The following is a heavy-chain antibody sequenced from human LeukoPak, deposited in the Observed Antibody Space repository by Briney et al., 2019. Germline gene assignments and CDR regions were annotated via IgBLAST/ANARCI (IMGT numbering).Heavy chain of an antibody. V-gene: IGHV1-2*02. J-gene: IGHJ4*02. CDR3: ATEEQYRNYFDH. CDR2: INPNSGDT. CDR1: GYTLTDSY. Sequence: ASVKVSCKASGYTLTDSYMHWVRQAPGQGLEWLAWINPNSGDTNYALKFQGRVTVTRDTSISTAYMELSGLTSDDTAVYYCATEEQYRNYFDHWGQGTLVTVSA. D-gene: IGHD5-18*01.